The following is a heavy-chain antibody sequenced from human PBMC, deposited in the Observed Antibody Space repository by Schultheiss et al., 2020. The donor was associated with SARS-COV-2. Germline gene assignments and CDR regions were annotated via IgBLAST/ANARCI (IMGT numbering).Heavy chain of an antibody. D-gene: IGHD6-13*01. J-gene: IGHJ5*02. CDR1: GGSISSYY. CDR3: ARVRAGPTRDNWFDP. V-gene: IGHV4-4*07. CDR2: IYTSGST. Sequence: SETLSLTCTVSGGSISSYYWSWIRQPAGKGLEWIGRIYTSGSTNYNPSLKSRVTISVDASKNQFSLKLTSVTAADAAVYYCARVRAGPTRDNWFDPWGQGTLVTVSS.